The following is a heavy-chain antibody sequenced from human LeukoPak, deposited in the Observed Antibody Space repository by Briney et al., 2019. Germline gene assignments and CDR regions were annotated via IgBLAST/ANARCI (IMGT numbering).Heavy chain of an antibody. CDR1: GFTFSSYA. V-gene: IGHV3-23*01. Sequence: GASLRLSCAASGFTFSSYAMTWVRQAPGKGLEWVSAISGGGGGTYYADSVKGRFTISRDNSKSTLFLQMNSLRAEDTAIYYCAKDLRYCSTTRCYKEWFDPWGQGTLVTVSS. CDR2: ISGGGGGT. CDR3: AKDLRYCSTTRCYKEWFDP. J-gene: IGHJ5*02. D-gene: IGHD2-2*02.